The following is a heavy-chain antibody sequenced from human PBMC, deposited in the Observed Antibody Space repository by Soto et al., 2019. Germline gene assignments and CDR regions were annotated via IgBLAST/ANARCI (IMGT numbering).Heavy chain of an antibody. Sequence: SETLSLTCSVSGYSVSSSDYYWAWIRQPPGKGLEWIGSMLYSGLTYYNPSLKSRVTLSVDTSKNQFSLKLSSVTAADTAVYYCARHPPGRIVGAWGFDPWGQGTLVTVSS. CDR1: GYSVSSSDYY. D-gene: IGHD1-26*01. CDR2: MLYSGLT. V-gene: IGHV4-39*01. CDR3: ARHPPGRIVGAWGFDP. J-gene: IGHJ5*02.